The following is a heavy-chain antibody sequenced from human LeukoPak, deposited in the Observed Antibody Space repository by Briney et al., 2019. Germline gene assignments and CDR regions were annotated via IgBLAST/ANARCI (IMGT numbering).Heavy chain of an antibody. CDR3: AKGGWSLDI. J-gene: IGHJ3*02. CDR2: NYYNGNT. D-gene: IGHD6-19*01. CDR1: GGSISGSY. Sequence: SETLSLTCTVSGGSISGSYWSWIRQSPGKGLEWIGYNYYNGNTDYNPSLRSRLTMSVDTSKNQFSLKLTSVTAADTALYYCAKGGWSLDIWGQGTMVTVSS. V-gene: IGHV4-59*03.